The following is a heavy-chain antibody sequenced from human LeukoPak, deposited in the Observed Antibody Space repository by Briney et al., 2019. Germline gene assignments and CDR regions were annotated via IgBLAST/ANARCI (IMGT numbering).Heavy chain of an antibody. CDR3: ARVGVVPAAIPDGFDI. CDR2: IYSGGST. J-gene: IGHJ3*02. CDR1: GFTVSSSY. Sequence: PGGSLRLSCAASGFTVSSSYMSWVRQAPGKGLEWVSVIYSGGSTYYADSVKGRFTISRDNSKNTLYLQMNSLTAEDTAVYYCARVGVVPAAIPDGFDIWGQGTMVTVSS. V-gene: IGHV3-53*01. D-gene: IGHD2-2*01.